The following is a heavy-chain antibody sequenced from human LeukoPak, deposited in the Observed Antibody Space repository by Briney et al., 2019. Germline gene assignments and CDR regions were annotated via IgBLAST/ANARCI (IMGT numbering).Heavy chain of an antibody. J-gene: IGHJ4*02. Sequence: GGSLRLSCAASGFTVSSNYMSWVRQAPGKGLEWVSVIYSGGSTYYADSVKGRFTISRDNSKNRLYLQMNSLRAEDTAVYYCARAMRGYSYILEHWGQGTLVTVSS. CDR3: ARAMRGYSYILEH. V-gene: IGHV3-53*01. D-gene: IGHD5-18*01. CDR2: IYSGGST. CDR1: GFTVSSNY.